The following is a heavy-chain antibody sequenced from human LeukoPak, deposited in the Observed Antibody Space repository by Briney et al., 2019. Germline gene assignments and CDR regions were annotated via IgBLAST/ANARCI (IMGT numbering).Heavy chain of an antibody. CDR3: VRDPSYGSSWYYYMEV. D-gene: IGHD6-13*01. Sequence: GGSLRLSCAASGFTFSSYSMNWVRQAPGKGLEWVSSISSSSSYIYYADSVKGRFTISRDNSKNSLYLQMDSLRVEDTAVYYCVRDPSYGSSWYYYMEVWGKGTTVTVSS. CDR2: ISSSSSYI. CDR1: GFTFSSYS. J-gene: IGHJ6*03. V-gene: IGHV3-21*01.